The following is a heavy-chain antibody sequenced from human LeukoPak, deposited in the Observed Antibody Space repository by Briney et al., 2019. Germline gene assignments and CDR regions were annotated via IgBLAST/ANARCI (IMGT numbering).Heavy chain of an antibody. D-gene: IGHD2-21*01. J-gene: IGHJ5*02. CDR1: GYTFTSYG. CDR3: ASSDSVFQALDP. Sequence: ASVKVSCKASGYTFTSYGISWVRQAPGQGLEWMGWISAYYGNTNYAQKLQGRVTMTTDTSTSTAYMELRSLRSDDTAVYYCASSDSVFQALDPWGQGTLVTVSS. CDR2: ISAYYGNT. V-gene: IGHV1-18*01.